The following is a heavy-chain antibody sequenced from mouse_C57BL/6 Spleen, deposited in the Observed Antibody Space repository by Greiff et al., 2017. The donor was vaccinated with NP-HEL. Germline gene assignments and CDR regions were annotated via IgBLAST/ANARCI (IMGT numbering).Heavy chain of an antibody. D-gene: IGHD2-1*01. V-gene: IGHV5-9-1*02. Sequence: EVHLVESGEGLVKPGGSLKLSCAASGFTFSSYAMSWVRQTPEKRLEWVAYISSGGDYIYYADTVKGRFTISRDNARNTLYLQMSSLKSEDTAMYYCTRDSYYGNYDAMDYWGQGTSVTVSS. CDR2: ISSGGDYI. J-gene: IGHJ4*01. CDR1: GFTFSSYA. CDR3: TRDSYYGNYDAMDY.